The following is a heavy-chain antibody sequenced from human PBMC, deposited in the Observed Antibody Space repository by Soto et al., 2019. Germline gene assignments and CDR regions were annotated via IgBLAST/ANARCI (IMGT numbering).Heavy chain of an antibody. V-gene: IGHV4-61*01. CDR2: IYYSGST. CDR1: GGSVSSGSYY. D-gene: IGHD6-19*01. Sequence: QVQLQESGPGLVKPSETLSLTCTVSGGSVSSGSYYWSWIRQPPGKGLEWIGYIYYSGSTNYNPSLKSRVTLSVDTSKNQFSLKLSSVTAAATAVYYCARSSGWYYYFDYWGQGTLVTVSS. J-gene: IGHJ4*02. CDR3: ARSSGWYYYFDY.